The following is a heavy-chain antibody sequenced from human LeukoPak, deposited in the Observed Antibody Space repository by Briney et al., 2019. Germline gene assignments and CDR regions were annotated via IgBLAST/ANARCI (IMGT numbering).Heavy chain of an antibody. Sequence: PSDTLSLTCTVSSDSISSYYWRWIRQPPGRGRECIGYIYYSGSTNYNPSLKSRVTISLDTTKNQFSLKLNSVTAADTAVYYCARRGYSSGWYYFDYWGQGTLVTVSS. CDR1: SDSISSYY. J-gene: IGHJ4*02. CDR3: ARRGYSSGWYYFDY. V-gene: IGHV4-59*08. CDR2: IYYSGST. D-gene: IGHD6-19*01.